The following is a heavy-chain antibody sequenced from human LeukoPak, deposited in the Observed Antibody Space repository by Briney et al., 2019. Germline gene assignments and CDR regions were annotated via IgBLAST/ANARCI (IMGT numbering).Heavy chain of an antibody. J-gene: IGHJ3*02. Sequence: GGTLRLSCAASGFTLSNYGMSWVRQAPGKGLEWVSSITNSGASTYYADSVKGRFTISRDNSKNTLYLQMNSLRADDTALYYCAKETFGPNVFDIWGQGTMVTVS. CDR2: ITNSGAST. D-gene: IGHD3-16*01. CDR3: AKETFGPNVFDI. CDR1: GFTLSNYG. V-gene: IGHV3-23*01.